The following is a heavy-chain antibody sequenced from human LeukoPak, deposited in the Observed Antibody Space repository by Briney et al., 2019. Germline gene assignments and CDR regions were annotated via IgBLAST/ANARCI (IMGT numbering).Heavy chain of an antibody. CDR2: ISYDGRNK. J-gene: IGHJ5*02. V-gene: IGHV3-30*04. Sequence: GRSLRLSCAASGFTFSSYAIHWVRQAPGKGLEWVAVISYDGRNKYFADSVKGRFTISRDNSKNTLYLQMNSLRADDTAVYYCARVGNDFDPWGQGTLVTVSS. D-gene: IGHD1-1*01. CDR1: GFTFSSYA. CDR3: ARVGNDFDP.